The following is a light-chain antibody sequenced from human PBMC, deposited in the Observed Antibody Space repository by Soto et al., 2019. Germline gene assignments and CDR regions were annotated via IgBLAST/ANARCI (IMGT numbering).Light chain of an antibody. CDR2: KAS. CDR1: QSISTW. Sequence: DIQMTQSPSTLSASVGDRVTITCRASQSISTWLAWYQQKPGKAPNLLIYKASSLASGVPPRFSGSGSGTDFPLTISSLQPDDFANYYCQQYNSYSRAFGQGTKVEI. J-gene: IGKJ1*01. CDR3: QQYNSYSRA. V-gene: IGKV1-5*03.